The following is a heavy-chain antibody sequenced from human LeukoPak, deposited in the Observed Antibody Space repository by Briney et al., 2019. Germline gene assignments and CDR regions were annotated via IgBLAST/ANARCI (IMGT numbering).Heavy chain of an antibody. Sequence: ASVKVSCKASGYTFTGSYMHWVRQAPGQGLEWMGWINPNSGGTNYAQKFQGRVTMTRDTSISTAYMELSRLRSDDTAVYYCAVRGWAHCGGDCYSFGDYWGQGTLVTVSS. J-gene: IGHJ4*02. CDR2: INPNSGGT. D-gene: IGHD2-21*02. CDR3: AVRGWAHCGGDCYSFGDY. V-gene: IGHV1-2*02. CDR1: GYTFTGSY.